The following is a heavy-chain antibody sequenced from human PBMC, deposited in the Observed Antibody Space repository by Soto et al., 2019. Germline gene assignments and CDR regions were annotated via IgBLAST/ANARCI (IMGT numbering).Heavy chain of an antibody. CDR3: ARDTGYSSSWYIWDAFDI. CDR1: GGTFSSYA. D-gene: IGHD6-13*01. V-gene: IGHV1-69*06. Sequence: QVQLVQSGAEVKKPGSSVKVSCKASGGTFSSYAISWVRQAPGQRLEWMGGLIPIFGTANYAQKFQGRVTITADKATSTASMGLSSLRSEDTAVYYCARDTGYSSSWYIWDAFDIWGQGTMVTVSS. J-gene: IGHJ3*02. CDR2: LIPIFGTA.